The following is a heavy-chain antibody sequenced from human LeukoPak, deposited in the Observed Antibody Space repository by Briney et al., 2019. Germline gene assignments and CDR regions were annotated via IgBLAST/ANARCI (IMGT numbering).Heavy chain of an antibody. J-gene: IGHJ4*02. V-gene: IGHV3-74*01. CDR3: ARAGHYRFDY. Sequence: GGSLRLSCAASGFSVSSSWMHWVRQAPGKGLVWVSRLNSDGSTTDYAGSVKGRFSISRDNAKNTLYPQMNSLRAEDTAVYYCARAGHYRFDYWGQGTLVTVSS. CDR1: GFSVSSSW. D-gene: IGHD3-16*02. CDR2: LNSDGSTT.